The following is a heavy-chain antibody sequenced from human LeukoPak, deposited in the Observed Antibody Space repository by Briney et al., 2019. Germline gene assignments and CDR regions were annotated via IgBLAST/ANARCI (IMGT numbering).Heavy chain of an antibody. D-gene: IGHD6-13*01. CDR1: GFTFSSYE. J-gene: IGHJ4*02. V-gene: IGHV3-48*01. Sequence: GGSLRLSCAASGFTFSSYEMNWVRQAPGKGLEWVSYISSSSTTIYYADSVKGRFSISRDNANNSLYLQMNSLRADDSAVYYCAKSGYSSSWYDYWGQGTLVTVSS. CDR3: AKSGYSSSWYDY. CDR2: ISSSSTTI.